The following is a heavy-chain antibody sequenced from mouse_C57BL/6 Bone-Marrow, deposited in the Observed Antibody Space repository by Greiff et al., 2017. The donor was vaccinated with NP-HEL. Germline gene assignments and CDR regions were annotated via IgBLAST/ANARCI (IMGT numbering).Heavy chain of an antibody. CDR1: GYTFTNYW. V-gene: IGHV1-63*01. CDR2: IYPGGGYT. Sequence: QVQLTQSGAELVRPGTSVKMSCKASGYTFTNYWIGWAKQRPGHGLAWIGDIYPGGGYTNYTEKFKGKSTLTADKSSSTAYMQFSSLTSEDSAIYYCARRNSNYAMDYWGQGTSVTVSS. CDR3: ARRNSNYAMDY. D-gene: IGHD2-5*01. J-gene: IGHJ4*01.